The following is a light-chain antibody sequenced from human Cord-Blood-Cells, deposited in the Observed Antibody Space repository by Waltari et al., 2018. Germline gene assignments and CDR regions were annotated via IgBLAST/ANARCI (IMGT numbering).Light chain of an antibody. J-gene: IGKJ1*01. V-gene: IGKV1-17*01. Sequence: DIQLTPSPFSQSASVGDRVTSNCRASQGIRNELRWYQHKPGKAPKRLIYAASSLQSGVPSRFSGGGSGTEFTLTIRSLHPEDFATYFCLQHNSYPWTFGQGTKVEIK. CDR3: LQHNSYPWT. CDR2: AAS. CDR1: QGIRNE.